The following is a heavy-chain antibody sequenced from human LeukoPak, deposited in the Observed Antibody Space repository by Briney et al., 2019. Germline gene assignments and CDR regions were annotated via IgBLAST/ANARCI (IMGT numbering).Heavy chain of an antibody. CDR2: IVGSGSST. Sequence: PGGSLRLSCAASGFTFSNYAMSWVRQAPGKGLERVSAIVGSGSSTYYADSVKGRFTISRDNSKNTLYLQLNRLRAEDTAVYYCAKWGDYDILTGYYDSDYWGQGTLVTVSS. V-gene: IGHV3-23*01. D-gene: IGHD3-9*01. CDR3: AKWGDYDILTGYYDSDY. CDR1: GFTFSNYA. J-gene: IGHJ4*02.